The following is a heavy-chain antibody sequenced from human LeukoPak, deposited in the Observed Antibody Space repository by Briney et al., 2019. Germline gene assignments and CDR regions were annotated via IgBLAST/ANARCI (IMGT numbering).Heavy chain of an antibody. CDR2: IYTSGST. J-gene: IGHJ4*02. V-gene: IGHV4-4*07. CDR1: GGSISSYY. Sequence: SETLSLTCTVSGGSISSYYWSWIRQPAGKGLEWIGRIYTSGSTNYNPSLKSRVTMPVDTSKNQFSLKLSSVTAADTAVYYCARWVWSDSSAYYRGYFDYWGQGTLVTVSS. CDR3: ARWVWSDSSAYYRGYFDY. D-gene: IGHD3-22*01.